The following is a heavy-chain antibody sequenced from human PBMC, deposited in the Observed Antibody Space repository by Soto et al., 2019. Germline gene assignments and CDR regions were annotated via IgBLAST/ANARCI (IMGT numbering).Heavy chain of an antibody. V-gene: IGHV3-11*06. CDR2: ISSSSSYT. CDR3: ARDPSNFYFDY. D-gene: IGHD7-27*01. CDR1: GFTFSDYY. Sequence: GGSLRLSCAASGFTFSDYYMSWIRQAPGKGLEWVSYISSSSSYTNYADSVKGRFTISRDNAKNSLYLQMNSLRAEDTAVYYCARDPSNFYFDYWGQGTLVTVSS. J-gene: IGHJ4*02.